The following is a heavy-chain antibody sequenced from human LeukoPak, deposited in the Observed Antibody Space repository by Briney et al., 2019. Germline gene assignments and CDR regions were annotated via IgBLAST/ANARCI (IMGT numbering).Heavy chain of an antibody. CDR3: ARSAFGVVITYYYYMDV. J-gene: IGHJ6*03. CDR1: GGTFSSYA. V-gene: IGHV1-69*05. Sequence: ASVKVSCKASGGTFSSYAMRWVRQAPGKGLEWMGGIIPIFGTANYAQKFQGRVTITTDESTSTAYMELSSLRSEDTAVYYCARSAFGVVITYYYYMDVWGKGTTVTVSS. D-gene: IGHD3-3*01. CDR2: IIPIFGTA.